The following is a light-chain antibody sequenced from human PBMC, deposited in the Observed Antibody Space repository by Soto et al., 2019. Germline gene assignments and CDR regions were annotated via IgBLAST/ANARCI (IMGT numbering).Light chain of an antibody. Sequence: QSVLTQPPSVSGAPGQRVTLSCTGSSSNIGAGYDVHWYQHLPGMAPKLLISSFNQRPSGVPDRFSGSKSGTSASLAISGLQSEDEADYYCAAWDDRLNGWVFGGGTQLTVL. CDR1: SSNIGAGYD. V-gene: IGLV1-44*01. J-gene: IGLJ3*02. CDR2: SFN. CDR3: AAWDDRLNGWV.